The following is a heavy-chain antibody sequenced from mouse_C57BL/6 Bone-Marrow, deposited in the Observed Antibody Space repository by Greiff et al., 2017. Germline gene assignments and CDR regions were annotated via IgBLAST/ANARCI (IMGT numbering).Heavy chain of an antibody. CDR3: ARFDYAWFAY. D-gene: IGHD2-4*01. CDR1: GYSITRGYD. V-gene: IGHV3-1*01. Sequence: VQLKESGPGMVKPSQSLSLTCTVTGYSITRGYDWHWIRHFPGNILEWMGYISYSGSTNYNPSLKSRISITHDTSKNHFFLKLNSVTTEDTATYYCARFDYAWFAYWGQGTLVTVSA. CDR2: ISYSGST. J-gene: IGHJ3*01.